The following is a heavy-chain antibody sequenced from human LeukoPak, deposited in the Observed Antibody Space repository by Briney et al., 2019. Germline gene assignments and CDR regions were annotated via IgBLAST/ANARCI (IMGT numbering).Heavy chain of an antibody. CDR3: ARWGRNIVVVPAALDY. J-gene: IGHJ4*02. D-gene: IGHD2-2*01. CDR1: GFTFSSYW. Sequence: GGSLRLSCAASGFTFSSYWMSWVRQAPGKGLEWVANIKQDGSEKYYVDSVKGRLTISRDNAKNSLYLQMNSLRAEDTAVYYCARWGRNIVVVPAALDYWGQGTLVTVSS. V-gene: IGHV3-7*01. CDR2: IKQDGSEK.